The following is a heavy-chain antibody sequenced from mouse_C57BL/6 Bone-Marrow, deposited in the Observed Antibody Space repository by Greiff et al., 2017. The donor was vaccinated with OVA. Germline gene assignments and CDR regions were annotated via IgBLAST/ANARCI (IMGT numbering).Heavy chain of an antibody. V-gene: IGHV1-53*01. D-gene: IGHD1-1*01. CDR2: INPSNGGT. J-gene: IGHJ2*01. CDR1: GYTFTSYW. CDR3: ARSWRDYYYGSSYEY. Sequence: QVQLKQSGTELVKPGASVKLSCKASGYTFTSYWMHWVKQRPGQGLEWIGNINPSNGGTNYNEKFKSKATLTVDKSSSTAYMQLSSLTSEDSAVYYCARSWRDYYYGSSYEYWGQGTTLTVSS.